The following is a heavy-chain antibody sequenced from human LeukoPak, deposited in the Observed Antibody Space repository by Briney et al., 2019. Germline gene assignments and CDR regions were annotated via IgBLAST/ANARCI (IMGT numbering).Heavy chain of an antibody. V-gene: IGHV1-18*04. Sequence: ASVKVSCKASGYTFTGYYMHWVRQAPGQGLEWMGWISAYNGNTNYAQKLQGRVTMTTDTSTSTAYMELRSLRSDDTAVYYCAVNPYYDILTGYSDDAFDIWGQGTMVTVSS. CDR1: GYTFTGYY. J-gene: IGHJ3*02. CDR3: AVNPYYDILTGYSDDAFDI. CDR2: ISAYNGNT. D-gene: IGHD3-9*01.